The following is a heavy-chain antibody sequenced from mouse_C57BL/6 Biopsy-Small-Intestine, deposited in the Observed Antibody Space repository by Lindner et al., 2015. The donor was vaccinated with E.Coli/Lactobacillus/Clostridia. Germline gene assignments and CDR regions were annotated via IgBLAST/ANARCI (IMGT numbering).Heavy chain of an antibody. J-gene: IGHJ4*01. CDR2: INPNSGGT. CDR1: GYTFTTYH. V-gene: IGHV1-72*04. CDR3: ARDLWDLTRSQYFHP. D-gene: IGHD4-1*01. Sequence: SVKVSCKASGYTFTTYHIYWLRQVPGQGLEWMGWINPNSGGTNYAQKFQGRVTMTRDTSTSTAYMELSSLRSDDTAVYYCARDLWDLTRSQYFHPWGQGTLVTVSS.